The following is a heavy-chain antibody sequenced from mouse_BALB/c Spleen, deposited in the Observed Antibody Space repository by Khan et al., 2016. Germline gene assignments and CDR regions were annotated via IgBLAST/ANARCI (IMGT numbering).Heavy chain of an antibody. D-gene: IGHD1-2*01. Sequence: EVQLQESGPGLVKPSQSLSLTCTVTGYSITSDYAWNWIRQFPGNKLEWMAYIKYSGSTTYNPSLNSRISITRDTSKNQFFLQLKSVTTEDTATXSCARAPTATRYFDVWGAGTTVTVSS. CDR2: IKYSGST. CDR1: GYSITSDYA. CDR3: ARAPTATRYFDV. J-gene: IGHJ1*01. V-gene: IGHV3-2*02.